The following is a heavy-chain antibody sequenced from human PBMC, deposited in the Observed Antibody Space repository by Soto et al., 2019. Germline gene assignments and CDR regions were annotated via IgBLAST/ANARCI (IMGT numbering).Heavy chain of an antibody. V-gene: IGHV1-18*04. CDR1: GYTFTSYG. CDR3: ARVSLRLYYDSSGYLGC. CDR2: ISAYNGNT. J-gene: IGHJ4*02. Sequence: GASVKVSCKASGYTFTSYGISWVRQAPGQGLEWMGWISAYNGNTNYAQKLQGRVTMTTDTSTSTAYMELRSLRSDDTAVYYCARVSLRLYYDSSGYLGCWGQGTLVTVPQ. D-gene: IGHD3-22*01.